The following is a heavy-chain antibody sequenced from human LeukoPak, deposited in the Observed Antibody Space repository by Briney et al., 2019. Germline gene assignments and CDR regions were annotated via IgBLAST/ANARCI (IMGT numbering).Heavy chain of an antibody. J-gene: IGHJ4*02. Sequence: GGSLRLSCVAFGFIFRNYWMHWVRQAPGKGLVWVSRINSDGTSTSYADSVKGRFTISRDDAKNTLYLQMNSLRVEDTAVYYCARTLYSYGHFDYWGQGTLATVSS. CDR1: GFIFRNYW. CDR2: INSDGTST. CDR3: ARTLYSYGHFDY. D-gene: IGHD5-18*01. V-gene: IGHV3-74*01.